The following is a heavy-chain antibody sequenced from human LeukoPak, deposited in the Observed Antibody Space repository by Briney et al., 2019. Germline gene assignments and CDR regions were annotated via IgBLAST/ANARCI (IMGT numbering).Heavy chain of an antibody. V-gene: IGHV4-59*12. Sequence: SETLSLTCTVSGGSISSYFWNWIRQPPGKGLEWIGYISYIGTTTYNPSLRSRVTISVDTSKNQFSLKLSSVTAADTAVYYCARGYCTNGVCYGGWFDPWGQGTLVTVSS. CDR1: GGSISSYF. CDR2: ISYIGTT. J-gene: IGHJ5*02. CDR3: ARGYCTNGVCYGGWFDP. D-gene: IGHD2-8*01.